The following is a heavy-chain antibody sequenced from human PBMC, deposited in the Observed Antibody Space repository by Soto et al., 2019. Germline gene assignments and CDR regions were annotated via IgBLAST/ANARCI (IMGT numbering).Heavy chain of an antibody. V-gene: IGHV4-34*01. Sequence: SETLSLTCAVYGGSFSGYYWSWIRQPPGKGLEWIGEINHSRSTNYNPSLKSRVTISVDRAKNQFSLKLSSVTAADTAVYYCASGPPLGYWGQGTLVTVSS. J-gene: IGHJ4*02. CDR3: ASGPPLGY. CDR1: GGSFSGYY. CDR2: INHSRST.